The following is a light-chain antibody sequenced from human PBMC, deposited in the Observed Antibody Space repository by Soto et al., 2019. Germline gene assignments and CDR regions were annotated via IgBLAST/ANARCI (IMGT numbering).Light chain of an antibody. V-gene: IGKV1-39*01. Sequence: DIQMTQSPSSMSASLGDRVTITCRASQSISSYLNCYQQKPGKAHKLLSHYASIMQIGVPLRFIGSGSGTVFALPISNLHTDDFATYYSQQGYSTVTFGQGTKVEIK. CDR3: QQGYSTVT. CDR1: QSISSY. CDR2: YAS. J-gene: IGKJ1*01.